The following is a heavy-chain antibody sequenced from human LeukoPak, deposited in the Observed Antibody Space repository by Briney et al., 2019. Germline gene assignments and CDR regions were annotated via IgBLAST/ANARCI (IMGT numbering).Heavy chain of an antibody. D-gene: IGHD3-22*01. CDR1: GGTFSSYA. Sequence: GASVKVSCKASGGTFSSYAISWVRQAPGQGLEWMGRIIPILGIANYAQKFQGRVTIIADKSTSTAYMELSSLRSEDTAVYYCARAPNYYDSSGYYYEDWYFDLWGRGTLVTVSS. J-gene: IGHJ2*01. V-gene: IGHV1-69*04. CDR3: ARAPNYYDSSGYYYEDWYFDL. CDR2: IIPILGIA.